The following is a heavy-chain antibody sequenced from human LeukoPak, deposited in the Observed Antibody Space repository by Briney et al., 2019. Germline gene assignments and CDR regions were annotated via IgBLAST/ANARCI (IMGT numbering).Heavy chain of an antibody. V-gene: IGHV1-2*02. D-gene: IGHD3-22*01. CDR1: GYTFTDYF. Sequence: ASVKVSFKASGYTFTDYFIHWVRQAPGQGLEWMGWINPNSGDTNYAQKFQGRLTMTRDTSINTAYMELSRLRSADPAVYYCARDERYDSSGYPFDYWGQGTLVTVSS. CDR3: ARDERYDSSGYPFDY. J-gene: IGHJ4*02. CDR2: INPNSGDT.